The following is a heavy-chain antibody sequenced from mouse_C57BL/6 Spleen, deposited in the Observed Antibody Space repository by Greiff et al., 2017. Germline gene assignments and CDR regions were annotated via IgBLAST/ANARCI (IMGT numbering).Heavy chain of an antibody. D-gene: IGHD1-1*01. CDR2: IDPENGDT. CDR1: GFNIKDDY. Sequence: EVQLQQSGAELVRPGASVKLSCTASGFNIKDDYMHWVKQRPEQGLEWIGWIDPENGDTEYASKFQGKGTITADTSSNTAYLQLSSLTSEDTAVYYCTTVVRDYYAMDYWGQGASVTVSS. V-gene: IGHV14-4*01. CDR3: TTVVRDYYAMDY. J-gene: IGHJ4*01.